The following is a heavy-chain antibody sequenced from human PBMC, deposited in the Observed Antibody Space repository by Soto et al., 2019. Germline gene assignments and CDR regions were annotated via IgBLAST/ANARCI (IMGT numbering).Heavy chain of an antibody. CDR3: ARGPRSCSRTSCYTVDY. D-gene: IGHD2-2*02. CDR1: GFTFNSHA. J-gene: IGHJ4*02. V-gene: IGHV3-30*03. Sequence: QVQLVESGGGVVQPGRSLRLSCAVSGFTFNSHAMHWVRQAPGKGLEWVAVISYGGANKYYVDSVKGRFTISRDNSKNTLFLQMDSLGPEDTALYFCARGPRSCSRTSCYTVDYWGRGTLVTVSS. CDR2: ISYGGANK.